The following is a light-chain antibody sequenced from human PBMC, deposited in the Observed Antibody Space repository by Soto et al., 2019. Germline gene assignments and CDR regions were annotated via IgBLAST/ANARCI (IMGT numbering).Light chain of an antibody. V-gene: IGKV4-1*01. Sequence: DIVMTQSPEYLAVSLGERATINCRSSQSILYSSNNKNLIAWYQQKPGQPPKLLIYWASTRQSGVPDRFSGSGSGRDFALTISSLQAEDVAVYYCQQYYSPPRYTFGQGTRLGIK. CDR3: QQYYSPPRYT. CDR1: QSILYSSNNKNL. J-gene: IGKJ2*01. CDR2: WAS.